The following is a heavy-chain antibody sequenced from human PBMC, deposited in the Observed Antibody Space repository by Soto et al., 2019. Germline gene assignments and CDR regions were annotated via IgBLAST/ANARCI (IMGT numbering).Heavy chain of an antibody. V-gene: IGHV1-69*13. Sequence: SVKVSCKASGGTFSSCAISWVRQAPGQGLEWMGGIIPIFGTANYAQKFQGRVTITADESTSTAYMELSSLRSEDTAVYYCARDQGYDFWSGYSSRGDYYYGMDVWGQGTTVTVSS. J-gene: IGHJ6*02. CDR3: ARDQGYDFWSGYSSRGDYYYGMDV. CDR1: GGTFSSCA. D-gene: IGHD3-3*01. CDR2: IIPIFGTA.